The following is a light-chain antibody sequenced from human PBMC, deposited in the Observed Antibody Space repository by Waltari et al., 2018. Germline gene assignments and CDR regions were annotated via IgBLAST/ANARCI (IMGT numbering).Light chain of an antibody. CDR1: SSDVGGYKY. CDR2: EVS. J-gene: IGLJ2*01. V-gene: IGLV2-8*01. CDR3: SSYGGSNNFVV. Sequence: QSALTQPPSAAGSPGQSVTISCPGTSSDVGGYKYISWYQQHPGKAPKLIIYEVSKRPSGVPDRFSGSKSGNTASLTVSGLQAEDAAVYYCSSYGGSNNFVVFGGGTKLTVL.